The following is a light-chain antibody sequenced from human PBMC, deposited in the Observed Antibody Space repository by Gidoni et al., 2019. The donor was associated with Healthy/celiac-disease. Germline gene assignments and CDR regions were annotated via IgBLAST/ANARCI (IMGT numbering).Light chain of an antibody. CDR2: GAS. CDR1: KSVSSSY. CDR3: QQYGSSPYS. Sequence: EFALTLSPGTLSLSPGGRATLSCRASKSVSSSYLAWYQQKPGQAPRLLIYGASSRATGIPDRFSGSGSGTDFTLTISRLEPEDFAVYYCQQYGSSPYSFGQGTKLEIK. J-gene: IGKJ2*03. V-gene: IGKV3-20*01.